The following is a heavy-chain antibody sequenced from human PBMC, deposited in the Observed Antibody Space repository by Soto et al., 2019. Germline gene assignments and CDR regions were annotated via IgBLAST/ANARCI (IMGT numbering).Heavy chain of an antibody. CDR3: ARGPGYSYGYSVYYYYYGMDV. CDR1: GGSLIGVY. CDR2: INHSGST. V-gene: IGHV4-34*01. J-gene: IGHJ6*02. D-gene: IGHD5-18*01. Sequence: ETLSLDCVVNGGSLIGVYCNWISQPQGKGLEWIGEINHSGSTNYSPSLESRVTISLATANNQFSLKLSSVTAAETAVYYCARGPGYSYGYSVYYYYYGMDVWGQGTTV.